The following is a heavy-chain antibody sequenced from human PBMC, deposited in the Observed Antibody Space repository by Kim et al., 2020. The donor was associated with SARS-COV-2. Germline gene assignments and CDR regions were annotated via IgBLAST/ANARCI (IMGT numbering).Heavy chain of an antibody. CDR2: INKDGSEK. J-gene: IGHJ4*02. CDR3: AREIWRFDY. Sequence: GGSLRLSCAASGFTLSDYWMSWVRQAPGKGLEWVANINKDGSEKYYVDSVKGRFTISRDNAKNSLYLQLSSLRAEDTAVYYCAREIWRFDYWGQGTLVTV. CDR1: GFTLSDYW. V-gene: IGHV3-7*01.